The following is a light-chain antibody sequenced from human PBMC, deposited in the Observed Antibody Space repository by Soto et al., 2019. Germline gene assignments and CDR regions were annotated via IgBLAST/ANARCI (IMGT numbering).Light chain of an antibody. CDR3: QQSYSTPYT. V-gene: IGKV1-39*01. CDR1: QSISSS. CDR2: AAS. J-gene: IGKJ5*01. Sequence: IHMTQSAPSLSASVGYRVTIVCRASQSISSSLNWYQQKIGKAPKLLIYAASSLQGGVPSGFSGSGYGTDFNLTISSLQTEDFATYYCQQSYSTPYTFGQGTRLEIK.